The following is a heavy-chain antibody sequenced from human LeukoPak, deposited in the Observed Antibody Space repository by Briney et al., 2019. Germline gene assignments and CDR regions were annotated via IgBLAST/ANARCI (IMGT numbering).Heavy chain of an antibody. CDR2: IRYDGSNK. J-gene: IGHJ4*02. D-gene: IGHD3-22*01. CDR3: AKDFRYYDSSGYYMYY. V-gene: IGHV3-30*02. CDR1: GFTFSSYG. Sequence: QSGGSLRLSCAASGFTFSSYGMHWVRQAPGKGLEWVAFIRYDGSNKYYADSVKGRFTISRDNSKNTLYLQMNSLRAEDTAVYYCAKDFRYYDSSGYYMYYWGQGTLVTVSS.